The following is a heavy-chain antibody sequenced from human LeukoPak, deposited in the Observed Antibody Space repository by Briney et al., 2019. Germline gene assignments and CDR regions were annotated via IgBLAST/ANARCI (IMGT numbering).Heavy chain of an antibody. D-gene: IGHD5-24*01. V-gene: IGHV4-38-2*01. Sequence: RASETLSLTCAVSGYSISSGYYWGWIRQPPVKGLEWIGSIYHSGSTFYNPSLKSRVTISVDTSKNQFSLKLTSVTAADTAVYYCARLMSTINSWGQGTLVTVSS. CDR2: IYHSGST. CDR1: GYSISSGYY. CDR3: ARLMSTINS. J-gene: IGHJ4*02.